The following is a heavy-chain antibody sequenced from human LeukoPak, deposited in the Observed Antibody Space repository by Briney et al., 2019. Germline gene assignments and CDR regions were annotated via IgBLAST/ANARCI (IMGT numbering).Heavy chain of an antibody. J-gene: IGHJ4*02. CDR1: GFTFSSYS. V-gene: IGHV3-21*01. Sequence: GGSLRLSCAASGFTFSSYSMNWVRQAPGKGLEWVSSISSSSSYIYYADSVKGRFIISRDNAKNSLYLQMNSLRVEDTAVYFCAREVATGTGAYNYWGQGTLVTVSS. CDR3: AREVATGTGAYNY. CDR2: ISSSSSYI. D-gene: IGHD6-13*01.